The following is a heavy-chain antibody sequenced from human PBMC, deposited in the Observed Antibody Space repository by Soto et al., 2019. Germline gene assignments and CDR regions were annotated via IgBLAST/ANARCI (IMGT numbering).Heavy chain of an antibody. CDR2: ISGSGGST. J-gene: IGHJ3*02. CDR3: ATRTSSSWDPHAFDI. CDR1: GFTFSSYA. V-gene: IGHV3-23*01. D-gene: IGHD6-13*01. Sequence: EVQLLESGGGLVQPGGSLRLSCAASGFTFSSYAMSWVRQAPGKGLEWVSAISGSGGSTYYADSVKGRFTISRDNSKNTLYLQMNSLRAEVTAVYYCATRTSSSWDPHAFDIWGQGTMVTVSS.